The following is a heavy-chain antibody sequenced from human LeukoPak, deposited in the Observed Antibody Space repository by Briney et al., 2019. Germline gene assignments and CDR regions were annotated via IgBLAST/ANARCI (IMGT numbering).Heavy chain of an antibody. V-gene: IGHV3-23*01. Sequence: GGSLRLSCAASGFTFSSYSMNWVRQAPGKGLEWVSAISGSGGSTYYADSVKGRFTISRDNSKNTLYLQMNSLRAEDTAVYYCAKDLGLYSSSWYLSPFDYWGQGTLVAVSS. CDR1: GFTFSSYS. CDR3: AKDLGLYSSSWYLSPFDY. CDR2: ISGSGGST. J-gene: IGHJ4*02. D-gene: IGHD6-13*01.